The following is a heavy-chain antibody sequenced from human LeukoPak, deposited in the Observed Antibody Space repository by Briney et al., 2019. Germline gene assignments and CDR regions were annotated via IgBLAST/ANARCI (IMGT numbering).Heavy chain of an antibody. V-gene: IGHV3-7*01. CDR3: ARQVQYKSGYFPPDP. CDR2: MKGDGSEK. D-gene: IGHD3-3*01. CDR1: GFTFSNYW. Sequence: GGSLRLSCAASGFTFSNYWMSWVRQAPGKGLEWVANMKGDGSEKHYVDSMKGRFTISRDNAKNSLYLQMNSLTAEDTAVYYCARQVQYKSGYFPPDPWGQGTLVTVSS. J-gene: IGHJ5*02.